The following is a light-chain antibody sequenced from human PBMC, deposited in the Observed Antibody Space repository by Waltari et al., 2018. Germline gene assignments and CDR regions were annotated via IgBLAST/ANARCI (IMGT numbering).Light chain of an antibody. V-gene: IGKV2-30*02. CDR3: MQGTHRPRT. CDR1: QRLVHSDGHTY. J-gene: IGKJ1*01. Sequence: DVVMTKSPLSLPVTVGQPASTPCNPRQRLVHSDGHTYLHWFQQRPGQSPRRLMYKISNRECGGPDRFSGSGSATDFTLRITRVEAEDVGFYYCMQGTHRPRTFGHGTKVEV. CDR2: KIS.